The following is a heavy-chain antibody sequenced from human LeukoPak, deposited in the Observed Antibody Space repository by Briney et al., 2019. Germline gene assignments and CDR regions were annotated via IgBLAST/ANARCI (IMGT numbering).Heavy chain of an antibody. D-gene: IGHD3-16*01. Sequence: SETLSLTCSVSGDSISIGDYLWSWIRQSPGKGLHWIWYIYYIWTVHYNPSLRSRVALSADTSKNQFSLKLNSVTVADSAVYFCARARGDSPRIYYYMDVWGKGTTVTVSS. CDR2: IYYIWTV. V-gene: IGHV4-30-4*01. CDR3: ARARGDSPRIYYYMDV. J-gene: IGHJ6*03. CDR1: GDSISIGDYL.